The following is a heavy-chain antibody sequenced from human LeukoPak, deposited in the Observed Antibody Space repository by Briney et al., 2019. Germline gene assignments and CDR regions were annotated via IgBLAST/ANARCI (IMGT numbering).Heavy chain of an antibody. CDR1: GGSISTYY. D-gene: IGHD3-10*01. CDR3: ARVGSGSFDY. CDR2: IYYSGNT. J-gene: IGHJ4*02. Sequence: SETLSLTCTVSGGSISTYYWSWIRQPPGKGLEWIGYIYYSGNTNCNPSLKSRVTISIDTSKNQFSLKLSSVTAADTAAYYCARVGSGSFDYWGQGTLVTVSS. V-gene: IGHV4-59*01.